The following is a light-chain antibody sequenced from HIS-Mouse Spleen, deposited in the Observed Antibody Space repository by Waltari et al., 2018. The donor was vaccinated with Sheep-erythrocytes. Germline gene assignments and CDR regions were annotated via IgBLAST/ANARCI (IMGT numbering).Light chain of an antibody. J-gene: IGLJ3*02. CDR2: EVS. Sequence: QSVLTQPPSVSEAPRQRVTISCTGTSSDVGGYNYVSWYQQHPGKAPKLMIYEVSKRPSGVPDRFSGSKSGNTASLTVSGLQAEDEADYYCSSYAGSNNWVFGGGTKLTVL. CDR1: SSDVGGYNY. CDR3: SSYAGSNNWV. V-gene: IGLV2-8*01.